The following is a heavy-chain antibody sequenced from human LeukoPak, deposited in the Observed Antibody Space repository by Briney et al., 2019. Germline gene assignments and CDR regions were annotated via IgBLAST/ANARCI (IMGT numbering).Heavy chain of an antibody. CDR1: GFTFSSYS. V-gene: IGHV3-21*01. Sequence: GGSLRLSCAASGFTFSSYSMNWVRQAPGKGLEWVSSISSSSSYIYYADSVKGRFTISRDNAKNSLYLQMNSLRAEDTAVYYWASGGDYFSWFDPWGQGTLVTVSS. J-gene: IGHJ5*02. CDR2: ISSSSSYI. CDR3: ASGGDYFSWFDP. D-gene: IGHD3-16*01.